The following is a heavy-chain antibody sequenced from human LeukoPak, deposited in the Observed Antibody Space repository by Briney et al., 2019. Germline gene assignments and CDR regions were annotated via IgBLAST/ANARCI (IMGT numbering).Heavy chain of an antibody. CDR1: GGTFSSYA. CDR2: IIPIFGTA. Sequence: ASVKVSCKASGGTFSSYAISWVRQAPGQGLEWMGGIIPIFGTANYAQKFQGRVTITADKSTSTAYMELRSLRSDDTAVYYCARESQNGITMVRGVYPDYWGQGTLVTVSS. V-gene: IGHV1-69*06. D-gene: IGHD3-10*01. CDR3: ARESQNGITMVRGVYPDY. J-gene: IGHJ4*02.